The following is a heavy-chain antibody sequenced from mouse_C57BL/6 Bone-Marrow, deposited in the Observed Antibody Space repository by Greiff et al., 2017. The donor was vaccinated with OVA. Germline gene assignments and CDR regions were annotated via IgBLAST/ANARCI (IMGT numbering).Heavy chain of an antibody. Sequence: EVMLVESGGGLVKPGGSLKLSCAASGFTFSDYGMHWVRQAPEKGLEWVAYISSGSSTIYYADTVKGRFTISRDNAKNTLFLQMTSLRSEDTAMYYCAKLTTVVENWYFDVWGTGTTVTVSS. CDR2: ISSGSSTI. V-gene: IGHV5-17*01. J-gene: IGHJ1*03. D-gene: IGHD1-1*01. CDR3: AKLTTVVENWYFDV. CDR1: GFTFSDYG.